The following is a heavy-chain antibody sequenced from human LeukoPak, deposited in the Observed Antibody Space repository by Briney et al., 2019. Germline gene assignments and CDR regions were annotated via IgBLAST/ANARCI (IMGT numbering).Heavy chain of an antibody. D-gene: IGHD1-26*01. J-gene: IGHJ4*02. CDR1: GYTFTGYY. V-gene: IGHV1-2*02. CDR2: INPNSGDT. Sequence: ASVKVSCKASGYTFTGYYIHWVRQAPGQGLEWMAWINPNSGDTDCAQKFQGRVYMTRDTSISTAHMDLSRLTSDDTAVYYCAILLGATTNFDYWGQGTLVTVSS. CDR3: AILLGATTNFDY.